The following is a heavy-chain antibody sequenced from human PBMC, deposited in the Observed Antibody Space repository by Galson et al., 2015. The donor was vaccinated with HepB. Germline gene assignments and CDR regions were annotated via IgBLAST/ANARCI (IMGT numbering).Heavy chain of an antibody. J-gene: IGHJ4*02. D-gene: IGHD7-27*01. CDR3: ARLELGMEYYFDY. Sequence: TLSLTCTVSGGSISSYYWSWIRQPPGKGLEWIGYIYYSGSTNYNPSLKSRVTISVDTSKNQFSLKLSSVTAADTAVYYCARLELGMEYYFDYWGQGTLVTVSS. CDR1: GGSISSYY. V-gene: IGHV4-59*01. CDR2: IYYSGST.